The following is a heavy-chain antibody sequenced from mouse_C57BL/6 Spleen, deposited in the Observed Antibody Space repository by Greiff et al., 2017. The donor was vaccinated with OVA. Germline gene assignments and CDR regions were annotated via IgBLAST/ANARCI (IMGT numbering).Heavy chain of an antibody. Sequence: QVQLQQSGPELVKPGASVKIPCKASGYAFSSSWMNWVKQRPGTGLEWIGRIYPGDGDNNYNGKFKGKATLTADKSSSTAYMQRSSLTSEDSAVYFCARTGSYGSLYWGQGTTLTVSS. V-gene: IGHV1-82*01. CDR1: GYAFSSSW. J-gene: IGHJ2*01. CDR2: IYPGDGDN. CDR3: ARTGSYGSLY. D-gene: IGHD1-1*01.